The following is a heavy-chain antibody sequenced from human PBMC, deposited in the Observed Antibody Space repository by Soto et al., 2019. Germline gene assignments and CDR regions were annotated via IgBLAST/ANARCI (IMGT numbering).Heavy chain of an antibody. V-gene: IGHV1-18*01. Sequence: ASVKGSCKASCYTFTSYGISWVRQAPGQGLEGMGWISAYNGNTNYAQKLQGRVTMTTDTSPSTAYMELRSLRSDDTAVYYCARHDPIVQMDYRGQGTLVTVSP. D-gene: IGHD1-26*01. CDR2: ISAYNGNT. CDR3: ARHDPIVQMDY. CDR1: CYTFTSYG. J-gene: IGHJ4*02.